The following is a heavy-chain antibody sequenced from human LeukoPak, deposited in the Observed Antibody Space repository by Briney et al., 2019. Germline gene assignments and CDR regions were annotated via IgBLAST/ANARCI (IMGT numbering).Heavy chain of an antibody. J-gene: IGHJ4*02. CDR2: ISYDGSNK. D-gene: IGHD5-18*01. CDR1: GLTVSINY. V-gene: IGHV3-30*03. Sequence: GGSLRLSCAGSGLTVSINYMSWVRQAPGKGLEWGAVISYDGSNKYHAHSVKGRFTISRDNAKNTLYLQMNSRRAEDTAVYYCARLVWDTTMADGDIDSWGQGTLLIVSS. CDR3: ARLVWDTTMADGDIDS.